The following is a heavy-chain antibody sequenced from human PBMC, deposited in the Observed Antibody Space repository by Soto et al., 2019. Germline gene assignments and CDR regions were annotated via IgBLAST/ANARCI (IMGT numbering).Heavy chain of an antibody. Sequence: SETLSLTCAVYGGSFSGYYWSWIRQPPGKGLEWIGEINHSGSTNYNPSLKSRVTISLDTSKNQFSLNLSSVTAADTAVYYCARGPSYYGSGSYYNVWGQGTLVTVSS. V-gene: IGHV4-34*01. D-gene: IGHD3-10*01. CDR3: ARGPSYYGSGSYYNV. CDR2: INHSGST. J-gene: IGHJ4*02. CDR1: GGSFSGYY.